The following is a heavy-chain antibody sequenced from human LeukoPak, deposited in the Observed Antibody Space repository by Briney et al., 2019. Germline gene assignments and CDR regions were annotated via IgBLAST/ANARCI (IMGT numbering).Heavy chain of an antibody. V-gene: IGHV4-34*01. J-gene: IGHJ4*02. D-gene: IGHD3-22*01. CDR3: ARLFYYGGSGYYGAFEY. CDR1: GGSFSGHY. CDR2: ISHSGSS. Sequence: SETLSLTCAVYGGSFSGHYWSWIRQRPGKGLEWIGEISHSGSSNYSPSLKSRVTISVDTSKNQFSLKLTSVTAADTAVYYCARLFYYGGSGYYGAFEYWGQGNLVTVSS.